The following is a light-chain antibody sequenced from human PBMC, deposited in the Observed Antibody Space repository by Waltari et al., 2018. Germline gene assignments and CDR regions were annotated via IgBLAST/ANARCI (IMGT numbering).Light chain of an antibody. Sequence: EIVMTQSPATLSVPPGDSVTLACRASQSVNSKVAWYQQKPGQPPRLLIFDTSTRATYIPARFSGRGSGTEFTLTITSLQSDDFAVYYCQQYNEWPPLTFGGGTKLDIK. V-gene: IGKV3-15*01. J-gene: IGKJ4*01. CDR2: DTS. CDR1: QSVNSK. CDR3: QQYNEWPPLT.